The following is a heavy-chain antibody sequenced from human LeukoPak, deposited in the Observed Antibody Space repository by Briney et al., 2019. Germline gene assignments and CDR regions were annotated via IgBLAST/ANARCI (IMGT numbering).Heavy chain of an antibody. CDR2: ISYDGSNK. D-gene: IGHD6-19*01. CDR3: AKGSSSGCYTLLDF. J-gene: IGHJ4*02. CDR1: GFTFSSYG. V-gene: IGHV3-30*18. Sequence: GGSQRLSCAASGFTFSSYGIHWVRQAPGKGLEWVAVISYDGSNKFYVDSLKGRFTISRDNAKNTLYLQMNSLRVEDTAVYYCAKGSSSGCYTLLDFWGQGTLVTVSA.